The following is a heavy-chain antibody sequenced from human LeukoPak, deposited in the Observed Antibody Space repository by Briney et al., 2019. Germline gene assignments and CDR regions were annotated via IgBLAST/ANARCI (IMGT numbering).Heavy chain of an antibody. CDR3: ARVVGVVIPD. CDR2: IYYSGST. Sequence: KPSETLSLTCTVSGGSISSYYWSWIRQPPGKGLEWIGYIYYSGSTNYNPSLKSRVTISVDTSKNQFSLKLSSVTAADTAVYYCARVVGVVIPDWGQGTLVTVSS. D-gene: IGHD3-3*01. V-gene: IGHV4-59*01. CDR1: GGSISSYY. J-gene: IGHJ4*02.